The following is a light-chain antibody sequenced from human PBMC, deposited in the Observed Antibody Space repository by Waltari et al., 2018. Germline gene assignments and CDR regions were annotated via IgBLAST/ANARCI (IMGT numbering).Light chain of an antibody. Sequence: VMTQSPATLSLSPGASVTLSCGASESGDSHYIAWYQQRPGLAPRLLIYDASTRAPGIPGRFSGSGSDTDFILTISRLEPEDVAVYYCQFYGSSPLTFGGGTKVEIK. J-gene: IGKJ4*01. CDR2: DAS. CDR3: QFYGSSPLT. V-gene: IGKV3D-20*01. CDR1: ESGDSHY.